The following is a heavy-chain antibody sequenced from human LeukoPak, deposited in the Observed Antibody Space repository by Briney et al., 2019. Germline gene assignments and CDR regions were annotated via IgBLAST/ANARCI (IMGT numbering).Heavy chain of an antibody. V-gene: IGHV1-2*02. CDR3: ARGFDSGDFALEF. Sequence: GASVKVSCKTSGYTFTGHFMHWVRQAPGQGPEWMGLINPNTGATKYAQNFQGRVTLTRDTSITTVYMELSRLRSDDTATYYCARGFDSGDFALEFWGQGTLVTVSA. J-gene: IGHJ4*02. CDR1: GYTFTGHF. CDR2: INPNTGAT. D-gene: IGHD4-17*01.